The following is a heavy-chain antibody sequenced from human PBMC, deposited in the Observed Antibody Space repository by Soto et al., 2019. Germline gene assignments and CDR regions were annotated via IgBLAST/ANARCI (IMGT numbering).Heavy chain of an antibody. CDR2: ISYDGSDK. J-gene: IGHJ4*02. CDR1: GFTFSPYT. Sequence: PGGSLRLSCAASGFTFSPYTMHWVRQTPGKGLEWVAVISYDGSDKNYADSVRGRFTISRDNSKNTLFLQMNSLRVEDTALYYCARGGGFCGADCYKGGIDYWGQGAVVTVYS. V-gene: IGHV3-30-3*01. CDR3: ARGGGFCGADCYKGGIDY. D-gene: IGHD2-21*02.